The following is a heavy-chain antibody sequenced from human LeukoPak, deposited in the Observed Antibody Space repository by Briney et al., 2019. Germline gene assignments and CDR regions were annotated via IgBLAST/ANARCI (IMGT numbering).Heavy chain of an antibody. V-gene: IGHV4-39*07. Sequence: SETLSLTCTVSGGSISSSSYYWGWIRQPPGKGLEWIGIIYYSGSTNYNPSLKSRVTISVDTSKNQFSLKLSSVTAADTAVYYCAKVKDFWSGYQGIWGYHFDYWGQGTLVTVSS. CDR3: AKVKDFWSGYQGIWGYHFDY. CDR1: GGSISSSSYY. CDR2: IYYSGST. J-gene: IGHJ4*02. D-gene: IGHD3-3*01.